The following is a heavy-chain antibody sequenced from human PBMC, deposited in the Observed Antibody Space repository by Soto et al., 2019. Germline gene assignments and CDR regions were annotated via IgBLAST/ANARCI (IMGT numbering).Heavy chain of an antibody. Sequence: GESLKISCKGAGYSFTSYLIGWVRQMPGKGLEWMGIIYPGDSDTRYSPSFQGQVTISADKSISTAYLQWSSLKASDTAMYYCARHRNSESSSWYYYYYGMDVWGQGTTVTVSS. J-gene: IGHJ6*02. V-gene: IGHV5-51*01. D-gene: IGHD6-13*01. CDR1: GYSFTSYL. CDR3: ARHRNSESSSWYYYYYGMDV. CDR2: IYPGDSDT.